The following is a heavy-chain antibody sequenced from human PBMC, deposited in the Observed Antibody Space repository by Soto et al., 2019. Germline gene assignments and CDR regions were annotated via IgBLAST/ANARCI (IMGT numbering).Heavy chain of an antibody. CDR3: ARLPRGCNKTSCYYADH. J-gene: IGHJ4*02. V-gene: IGHV5-51*01. D-gene: IGHD3-3*01. CDR1: GYDFNTNW. CDR2: MYPGDSDT. Sequence: PGESLKISCRGSGYDFNTNWFGWVRQLPGRGLEWVGIMYPGDSDTRYNPSLQDHVTLSVDVTVSTAFLQWRSLETSDTGMYFCARLPRGCNKTSCYYADHWGQGTQVTVSS.